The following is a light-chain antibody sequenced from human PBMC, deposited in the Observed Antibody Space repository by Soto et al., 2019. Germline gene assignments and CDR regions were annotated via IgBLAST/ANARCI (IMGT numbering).Light chain of an antibody. Sequence: DIHMTQSPSTLSASLVGRGTITCRASQSISSWLAWYQQKPGKAPKLLIYKASSLESGVPSRFSGSGSGTDFALTITSLQAEDFAVYYCQQYNDWPQTFGQGTKVDIK. J-gene: IGKJ1*01. CDR3: QQYNDWPQT. CDR2: KAS. V-gene: IGKV1-5*03. CDR1: QSISSW.